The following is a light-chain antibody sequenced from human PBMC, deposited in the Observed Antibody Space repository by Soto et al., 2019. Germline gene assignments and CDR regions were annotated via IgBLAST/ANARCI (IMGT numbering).Light chain of an antibody. J-gene: IGKJ1*01. CDR1: QSISPW. Sequence: DIKMTQSPSTLSASMGDRVTITCRASQSISPWLAWYQQKPGKAPKLLIFDASNLESGVPSRFSGSGSGTEFTLTISSLQPDDFATYYCQQYNSYSRTFGQGTKVDI. CDR3: QQYNSYSRT. V-gene: IGKV1-5*01. CDR2: DAS.